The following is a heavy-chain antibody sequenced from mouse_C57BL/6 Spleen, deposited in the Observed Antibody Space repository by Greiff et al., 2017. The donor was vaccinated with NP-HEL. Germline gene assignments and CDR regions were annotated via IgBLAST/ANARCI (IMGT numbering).Heavy chain of an antibody. Sequence: QVQLKQPGAELVRPGSSVKLSCKASGYTFTSYWMDWVKQRPGQGLEWIGNIYPSDSETHYNQKFKDKATLTVDKSSSTAYMQLSSLTSEDSAVYYCAMGLYYDFDYWGQGTTLTVSS. CDR1: GYTFTSYW. D-gene: IGHD2-4*01. CDR3: AMGLYYDFDY. V-gene: IGHV1-61*01. J-gene: IGHJ2*01. CDR2: IYPSDSET.